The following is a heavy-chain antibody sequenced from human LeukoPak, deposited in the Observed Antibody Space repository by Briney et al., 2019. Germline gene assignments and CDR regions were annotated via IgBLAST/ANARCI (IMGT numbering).Heavy chain of an antibody. CDR3: ASQSWDSSGYYFDY. CDR2: IYYSGST. Sequence: PSETLSLTCTGSGGSISSYYWSWLRQPPGKGREGGGYIYYSGSTNYNPSLKSRVTISVDTSKTQFSLKLSSVTAADTAVYYCASQSWDSSGYYFDYWGQGTLVTVSS. V-gene: IGHV4-59*01. CDR1: GGSISSYY. J-gene: IGHJ4*02. D-gene: IGHD3-22*01.